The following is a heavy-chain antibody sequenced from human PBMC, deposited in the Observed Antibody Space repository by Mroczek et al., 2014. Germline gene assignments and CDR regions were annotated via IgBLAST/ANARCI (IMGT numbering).Heavy chain of an antibody. D-gene: IGHD3-16*01. Sequence: QVQLQESGGGLVQPGGSLRLSCAASGFNIYSSYMHWVRQAPGKGLEWVASISSYSGSTYYADSVKGRFTISADTSKNTAYLQMNSLRAEDTAVYYCARLRLVLFLPAILTLVWTTWGQGTLVHRLL. CDR1: GFNIYSSY. V-gene: IGHV3-30-3*01. J-gene: IGHJ4*01. CDR2: ISSYSGST. CDR3: ARLRLVLFLPAILTLVWTT.